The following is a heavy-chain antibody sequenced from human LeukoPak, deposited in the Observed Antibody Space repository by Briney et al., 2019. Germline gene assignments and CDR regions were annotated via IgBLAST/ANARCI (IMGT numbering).Heavy chain of an antibody. D-gene: IGHD1-26*01. CDR3: ARGGASSGSYSGYYFDY. V-gene: IGHV3-30*04. J-gene: IGHJ4*02. Sequence: PGGSLRLSCAASGFTFSSYAMHWVRQAPGKGLEWVAVISYDGSNKYYADSVKGRFTISRDNSKNTLYLQMNSLRAEDTAVYYCARGGASSGSYSGYYFDYWGQGTLVTVSS. CDR1: GFTFSSYA. CDR2: ISYDGSNK.